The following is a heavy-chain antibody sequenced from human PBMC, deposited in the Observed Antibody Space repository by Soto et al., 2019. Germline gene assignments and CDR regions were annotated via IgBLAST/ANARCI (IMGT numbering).Heavy chain of an antibody. V-gene: IGHV4-34*01. Sequence: PPETLSLNYAVYGGSFSGYYWNWIRQPPGKGLEWIGEIDHSGYTNYNPSLKSRVTISVDTSKNQFSLRLTSVTAADTAVYYCARVRDWFDPWGQGTLVTVSS. D-gene: IGHD3-3*01. CDR2: IDHSGYT. CDR3: ARVRDWFDP. CDR1: GGSFSGYY. J-gene: IGHJ5*02.